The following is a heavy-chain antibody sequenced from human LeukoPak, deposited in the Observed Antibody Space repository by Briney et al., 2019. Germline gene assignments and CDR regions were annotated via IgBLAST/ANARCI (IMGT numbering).Heavy chain of an antibody. CDR3: ASQGGAPAAFDY. CDR1: GYSVSSGYY. J-gene: IGHJ4*02. Sequence: SETLSLTCAVSGYSVSSGYYWGWIRQPPGKGLEWIGNIYHSGSTYYNLSLKSRVTISVDTSKSQFSLKLSSVTAAETAMYYCASQGGAPAAFDYWGQGTLVTVSS. V-gene: IGHV4-38-2*01. CDR2: IYHSGST. D-gene: IGHD2-2*01.